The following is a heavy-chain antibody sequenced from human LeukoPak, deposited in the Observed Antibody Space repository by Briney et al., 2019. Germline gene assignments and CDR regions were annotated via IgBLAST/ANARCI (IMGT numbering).Heavy chain of an antibody. Sequence: GSLRLSCAASGFIFSGYWMTWVRQAPGKGLEWVASIKQDGSDQHYVDAVKDRFTISRDNAKNSLYLQMNNLRADDTAVYYCAKNIAAPGRDSYYLYGMDVWGQGTTVTVSS. V-gene: IGHV3-7*01. J-gene: IGHJ6*02. D-gene: IGHD6-25*01. CDR1: GFIFSGYW. CDR3: AKNIAAPGRDSYYLYGMDV. CDR2: IKQDGSDQ.